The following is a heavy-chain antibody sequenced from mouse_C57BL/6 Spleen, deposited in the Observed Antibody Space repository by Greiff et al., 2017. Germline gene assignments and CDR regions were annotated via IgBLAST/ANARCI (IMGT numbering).Heavy chain of an antibody. CDR3: ARSPYSNCDY. CDR1: GYTFTDYY. V-gene: IGHV1-77*01. CDR2: IGPGSGST. D-gene: IGHD2-5*01. Sequence: QVQLQQSGAELVKPGASVKISCKASGYTFTDYYINWVKQRPGQGLEWIGKIGPGSGSTYYTEKFKGKATLTADKSSSTAYMQLSMLTSEESAVYFGARSPYSNCDYWGQGTTLTVSS. J-gene: IGHJ2*01.